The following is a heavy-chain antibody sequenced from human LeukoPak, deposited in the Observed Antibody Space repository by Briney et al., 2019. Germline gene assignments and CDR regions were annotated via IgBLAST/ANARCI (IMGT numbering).Heavy chain of an antibody. V-gene: IGHV3-48*03. J-gene: IGHJ4*02. Sequence: GGSLRLSCATSGFTFSSYEVNWVRQAPGKGLELLSYISTSGTTVYSADSVKGRFSISRDNAKNSLYLQMNSLRADDTAVYYCARLAAAGTYYFDNWGQGTLVTVSS. CDR3: ARLAAAGTYYFDN. CDR2: ISTSGTTV. CDR1: GFTFSSYE. D-gene: IGHD6-13*01.